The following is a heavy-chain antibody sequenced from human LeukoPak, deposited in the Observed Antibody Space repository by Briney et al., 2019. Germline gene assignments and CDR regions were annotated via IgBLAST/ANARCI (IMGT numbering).Heavy chain of an antibody. D-gene: IGHD4-17*01. J-gene: IGHJ4*02. CDR1: GFTFDDYA. Sequence: GGSLRLSCAASGFTFDDYAMHWVRQAPGKGLEWVSGTSWNSGSIGYADSVKGRFTISRDNAKNSLYLQMNSLRAEDMALYYCAKAIRGYGDYVVRGYYFDYWDQGTLVTVSS. V-gene: IGHV3-9*03. CDR2: TSWNSGSI. CDR3: AKAIRGYGDYVVRGYYFDY.